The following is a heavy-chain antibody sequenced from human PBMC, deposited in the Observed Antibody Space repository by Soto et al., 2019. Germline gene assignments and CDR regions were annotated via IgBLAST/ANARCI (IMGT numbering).Heavy chain of an antibody. CDR3: ARSGDGNWFES. CDR2: ISGYGHT. CDR1: GYTFTSYG. J-gene: IGHJ5*01. Sequence: QVQLVQSGDEVKKPGASVKVSCKASGYTFTSYGIGWVRQAPGQRLEWMGWISGYGHTNYAQKLQGRVTMTTDSSPSTVYMELRSLRSDDTAVYYCARSGDGNWFESWGQGTLVTVSS. D-gene: IGHD3-10*01. V-gene: IGHV1-18*04.